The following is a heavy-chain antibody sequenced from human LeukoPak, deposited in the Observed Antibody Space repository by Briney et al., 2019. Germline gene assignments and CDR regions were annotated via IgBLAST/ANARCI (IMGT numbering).Heavy chain of an antibody. CDR1: GYAFSGYA. V-gene: IGHV3-21*01. D-gene: IGHD3-9*01. CDR3: ARDDETRIFPPDY. CDR2: ISSSSSYI. Sequence: GGSLRLSCATSGYAFSGYAISWVRQAPGKGLEWVSSISSSSSYIYYADSVKGRFTISRDNAKNSLYLQMNSLRAEDTAVYYCARDDETRIFPPDYWGQGTLVTVSS. J-gene: IGHJ4*02.